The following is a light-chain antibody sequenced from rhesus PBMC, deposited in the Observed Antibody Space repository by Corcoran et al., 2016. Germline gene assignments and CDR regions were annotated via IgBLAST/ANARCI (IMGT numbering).Light chain of an antibody. CDR1: QGISGW. CDR2: YAS. CDR3: QQYDDLPLT. J-gene: IGKJ4*01. Sequence: DIQMTQSPSSLSASVGDKVTITCHASQGISGWLAWYKQKPGKAPKPRIYYASSLQRGLPSRFSGSGSGTDYTLTSSSLQPEDFATYYCQQYDDLPLTFGGGTKVEIK. V-gene: IGKV1-19*01.